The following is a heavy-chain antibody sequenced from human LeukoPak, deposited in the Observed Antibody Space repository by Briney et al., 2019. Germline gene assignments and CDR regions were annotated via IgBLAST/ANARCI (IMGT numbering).Heavy chain of an antibody. V-gene: IGHV3-33*06. CDR1: GFTFSGYG. D-gene: IGHD3-3*01. CDR3: AKDRTSLLDY. CDR2: IWYDGSNN. Sequence: QPGRSLRLSCAASGFTFSGYGMHWVRQAPGKGLEWVAVIWYDGSNNYYADSVKDRFTISRDNSKNTLYLQMNNLRAEDTAVYYCAKDRTSLLDYWGQGTLVTVSS. J-gene: IGHJ4*02.